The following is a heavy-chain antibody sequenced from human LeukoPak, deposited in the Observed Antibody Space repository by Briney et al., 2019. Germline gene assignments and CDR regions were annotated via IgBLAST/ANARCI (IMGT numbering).Heavy chain of an antibody. CDR2: IIPIFGTA. J-gene: IGHJ4*02. D-gene: IGHD1-26*01. Sequence: SVKVSCKASGGTFSSYATNWVRQAPGQGLEWMGGIIPIFGTANYAQKFQGRVTITADESTSTAYMELSSLRSEDTAVYYCARDHLDSGNYPGARGDYWGQGTLVTVSS. V-gene: IGHV1-69*13. CDR1: GGTFSSYA. CDR3: ARDHLDSGNYPGARGDY.